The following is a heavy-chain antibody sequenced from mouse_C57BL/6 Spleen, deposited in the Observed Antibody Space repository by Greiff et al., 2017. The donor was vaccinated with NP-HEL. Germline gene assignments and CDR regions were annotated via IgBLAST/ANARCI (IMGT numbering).Heavy chain of an antibody. CDR3: SRYRVDGYEWYFDV. CDR1: GFTFPDYY. CDR2: LSNTANGYTT. J-gene: IGHJ1*03. Sequence: EVKLVESGGGLVQPGGSLSLSCAASGFTFPDYYLSWVRQPPGTALAWLGFLSNTANGYTTEYRASVTGRFTISRDNSQSILYLQMNALRAEDSATYYCSRYRVDGYEWYFDVWGTGTTVTVSS. D-gene: IGHD1-2*01. V-gene: IGHV7-3*01.